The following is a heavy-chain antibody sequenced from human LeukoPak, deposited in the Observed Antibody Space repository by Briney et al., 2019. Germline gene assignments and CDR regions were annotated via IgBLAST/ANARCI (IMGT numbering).Heavy chain of an antibody. CDR2: ISWNSGSI. CDR1: GFTFDDYA. D-gene: IGHD2-2*01. Sequence: GGSLRLSCAASGFTFDDYAMHWVRQAPGKGLEWVSGISWNSGSIGYTDSVKGRFTISRDNAKNSLYLQMNSLRAEDTALYYCAKDMARVVPAFPFGWFDPWGQGTLVTVSS. J-gene: IGHJ5*02. V-gene: IGHV3-9*01. CDR3: AKDMARVVPAFPFGWFDP.